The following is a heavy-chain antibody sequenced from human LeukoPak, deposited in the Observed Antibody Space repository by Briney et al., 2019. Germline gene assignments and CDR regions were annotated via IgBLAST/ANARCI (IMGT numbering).Heavy chain of an antibody. CDR2: MNPNSGNT. CDR1: GGTFSSYA. V-gene: IGHV1-8*02. D-gene: IGHD6-13*01. J-gene: IGHJ4*02. Sequence: ASVKVSCKASGGTFSSYAISWVRQATGQGLEWMGWMNPNSGNTGYAQKFQGRVTMTRNTSISTAYMELSSLRSEDTAVYYCARSPYSSTPDWGQGTLVTVSS. CDR3: ARSPYSSTPD.